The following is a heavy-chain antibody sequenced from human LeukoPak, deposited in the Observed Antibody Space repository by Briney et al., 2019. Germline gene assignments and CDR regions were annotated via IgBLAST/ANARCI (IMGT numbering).Heavy chain of an antibody. CDR1: GGPISSGGFY. D-gene: IGHD6-19*01. Sequence: SETLSLTCTVSGGPISSGGFYWRWIRQHPGKGLEWIGEINHSGSTNYNPSLKSRVTISVDTSKNQFSLKLTSVTAADTAVYYCARDMSWSGWYALDFWGQGTLVTASS. V-gene: IGHV4-39*07. CDR2: INHSGST. J-gene: IGHJ4*02. CDR3: ARDMSWSGWYALDF.